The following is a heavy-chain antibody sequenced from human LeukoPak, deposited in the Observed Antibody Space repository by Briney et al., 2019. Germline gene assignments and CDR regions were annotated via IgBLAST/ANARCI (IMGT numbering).Heavy chain of an antibody. CDR3: ARDYAYGMDV. CDR2: IKSDGNSI. Sequence: PGGSLRLSCAAPGFTFSRYWMHWVRQAPGKGLVWVSRIKSDGNSIIYADSVKGRFTISRDNAKNTLYLQMNSLRAEDTAVYYCARDYAYGMDVWGQGTTVTVSS. CDR1: GFTFSRYW. J-gene: IGHJ6*02. V-gene: IGHV3-74*01. D-gene: IGHD3-16*01.